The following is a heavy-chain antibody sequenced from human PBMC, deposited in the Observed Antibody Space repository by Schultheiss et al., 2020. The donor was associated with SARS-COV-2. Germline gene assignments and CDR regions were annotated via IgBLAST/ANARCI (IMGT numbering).Heavy chain of an antibody. V-gene: IGHV3-74*01. J-gene: IGHJ4*02. CDR3: ARRVATGPAPFDS. CDR2: INSDGSST. CDR1: GFTFSSYG. D-gene: IGHD5-12*01. Sequence: GGSLRLSCAASGFTFSSYGMHWVRQSPGKGLVWVSRINSDGSSTSYADSVKGRFTISKDNSKNTLSLQMDSLRVEDTAVYYCARRVATGPAPFDSWGQGTLVTVSS.